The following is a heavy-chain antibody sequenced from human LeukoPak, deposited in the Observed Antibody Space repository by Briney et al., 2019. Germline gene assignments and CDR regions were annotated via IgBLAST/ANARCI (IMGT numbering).Heavy chain of an antibody. Sequence: GGSLRLSCAASGFTFSSYWMHWVRQAPGKGLVWVSRINSDGSSTSYAGSVKGRFTISRDNAKNTLYLQMNSLRAEDTAVYYCARDRYSSGEDAFDIWGQGTMVTVSS. J-gene: IGHJ3*02. CDR2: INSDGSST. CDR3: ARDRYSSGEDAFDI. CDR1: GFTFSSYW. V-gene: IGHV3-74*01. D-gene: IGHD6-19*01.